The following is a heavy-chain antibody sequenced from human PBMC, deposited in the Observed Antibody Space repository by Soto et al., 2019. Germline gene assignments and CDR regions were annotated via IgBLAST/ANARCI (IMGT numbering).Heavy chain of an antibody. CDR3: ARDWYYDILTGYPPHWFDP. CDR1: GYTFTSYG. CDR2: ISAYNGNT. D-gene: IGHD3-9*01. V-gene: IGHV1-18*01. Sequence: ASVKVSCKASGYTFTSYGISWVRQAPGQGLEWMGWISAYNGNTNYAQKLQGRVTMTTDTSTSTAYMELRSLRSDDTAVYYCARDWYYDILTGYPPHWFDPWGQGTLVTLSS. J-gene: IGHJ5*02.